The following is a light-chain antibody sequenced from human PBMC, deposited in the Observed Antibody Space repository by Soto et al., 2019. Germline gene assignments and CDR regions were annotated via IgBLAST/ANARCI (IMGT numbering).Light chain of an antibody. J-gene: IGLJ3*02. Sequence: QSALTHPASVSGSPGQSITISCTGTSSDVGGYDYVSWYQQYADKAPKLMIYEVNNRPSGVSNRFSGSKSGNTASLTISGLQAEDEADYYCSSYTSSSPWVFGGGTKLTVL. CDR2: EVN. CDR1: SSDVGGYDY. V-gene: IGLV2-14*01. CDR3: SSYTSSSPWV.